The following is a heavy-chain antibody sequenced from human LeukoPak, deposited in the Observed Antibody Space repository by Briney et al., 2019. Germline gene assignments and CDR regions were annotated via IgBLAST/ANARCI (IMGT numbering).Heavy chain of an antibody. V-gene: IGHV1-8*01. D-gene: IGHD3-3*01. J-gene: IGHJ3*02. CDR3: ARSGDYDFWSGRTDAFDI. CDR1: GYTFTSYD. CDR2: MNPNSGNT. Sequence: GASVKVSCKASGYTFTSYDINWVRQATGQGREWMGWMNPNSGNTDYAQKFQGRVTMTMNTSISTAYMELSSLRYEDTAVYYCARSGDYDFWSGRTDAFDIWGQGTMVTVSS.